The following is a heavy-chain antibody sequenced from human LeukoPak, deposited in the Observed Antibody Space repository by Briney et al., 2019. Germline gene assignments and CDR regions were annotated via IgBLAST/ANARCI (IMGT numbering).Heavy chain of an antibody. Sequence: PSETLSLTCTVSGVSITNYHWSWIRQPPGKGLEWIGYIYNSGSTNYNPSLNPSLKSRVTISGDTSKNQFLLRLSSVTAADTAVYYCARFYSGYRVDHWGQGALVTVTS. D-gene: IGHD5-12*01. CDR1: GVSITNYH. CDR3: ARFYSGYRVDH. V-gene: IGHV4-59*01. CDR2: IYNSGST. J-gene: IGHJ4*02.